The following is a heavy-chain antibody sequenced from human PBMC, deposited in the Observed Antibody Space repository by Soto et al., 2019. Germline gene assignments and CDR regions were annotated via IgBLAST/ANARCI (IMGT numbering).Heavy chain of an antibody. CDR2: ISSSVNTI. J-gene: IGHJ4*02. V-gene: IGHV3-48*03. D-gene: IGHD3-9*01. Sequence: EVQLVESGGGLVQPGGSLRLSCAASGFTFSSYEMNWVRQAPGKGLEWVSYISSSVNTIYYADSVKGRSTISRDNAKNSLYLQMNSLRAEDTAVYYCARGSRYFDWLFYIDYWGQGTLVTVSS. CDR3: ARGSRYFDWLFYIDY. CDR1: GFTFSSYE.